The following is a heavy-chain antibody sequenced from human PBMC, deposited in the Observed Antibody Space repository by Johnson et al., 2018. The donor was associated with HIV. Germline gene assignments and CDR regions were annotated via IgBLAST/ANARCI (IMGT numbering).Heavy chain of an antibody. D-gene: IGHD3-22*01. CDR1: GFTVSSNY. CDR2: ISYDGSNK. CDR3: ARGVVLTRRVVVITEAFDI. J-gene: IGHJ3*02. Sequence: QVQLVESGGGLIQPGGSLRLSCAASGFTVSSNYMSWVRQAPGKGLEWLAVISYDGSNKYYADSVKGRFTISRDNSKNTLYLQMNSLRAEDTAVYYCARGVVLTRRVVVITEAFDIWGQGTMVTVSS. V-gene: IGHV3-30*01.